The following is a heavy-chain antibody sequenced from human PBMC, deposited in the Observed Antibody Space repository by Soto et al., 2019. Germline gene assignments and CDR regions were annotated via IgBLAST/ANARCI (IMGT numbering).Heavy chain of an antibody. J-gene: IGHJ4*02. CDR2: ISSSSSTI. V-gene: IGHV3-48*01. CDR3: ARDSGYSYGPFDY. D-gene: IGHD5-18*01. Sequence: GGSLRLSCAASGFTFSSYSMNWVRQAPGKGLEWVSYISSSSSTIYYADSVKGRFTISRDNAKNSLYLQMNSLRAEDTAVYYCARDSGYSYGPFDYWGQGTLVTVAS. CDR1: GFTFSSYS.